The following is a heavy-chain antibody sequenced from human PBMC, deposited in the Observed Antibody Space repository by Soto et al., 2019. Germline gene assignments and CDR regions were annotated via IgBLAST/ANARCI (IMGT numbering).Heavy chain of an antibody. CDR3: VREAYIGYGHAIDH. D-gene: IGHD5-12*01. CDR1: GVTISTYY. V-gene: IGHV4-59*01. Sequence: ASETLSLTCAVSGVTISTYYWSWIRQPPGKVLEWIGYNYHSGTTNYNPSLKSRVTISVDISKNQFSLRLTSVTAADTAIYYCVREAYIGYGHAIDHWGQGTLVTVS. CDR2: NYHSGTT. J-gene: IGHJ4*02.